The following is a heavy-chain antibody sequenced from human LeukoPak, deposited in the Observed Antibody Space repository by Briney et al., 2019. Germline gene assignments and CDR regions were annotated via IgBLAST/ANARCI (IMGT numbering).Heavy chain of an antibody. CDR2: IYYSGST. CDR1: GGSIITSSYF. CDR3: ARGHSSVVTAIPYYFDY. Sequence: SETLSLTCTVSGGSIITSSYFWGWVRQPPGKGLEWIGSIYYSGSTYYNASLKSRVTLSVDKSKNQFSLKLSSVTGADTAMYYCARGHSSVVTAIPYYFDYWGRGTLVTVSS. V-gene: IGHV4-39*01. J-gene: IGHJ4*02. D-gene: IGHD2-21*02.